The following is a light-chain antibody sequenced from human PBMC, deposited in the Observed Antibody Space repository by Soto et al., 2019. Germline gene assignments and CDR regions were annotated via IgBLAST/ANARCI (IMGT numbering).Light chain of an antibody. J-gene: IGLJ3*02. CDR2: GDN. Sequence: QSVLTQPPSVSRAPGQRVIISCTGGSSNIGANNDVHWYQQTPGRAPKLLIYGDNNRPSGVPDRFSGSKSGTSASLAITGLQAEDEADYYCHSYDDSLSGSVFGGGTKLTVL. V-gene: IGLV1-40*01. CDR1: SSNIGANND. CDR3: HSYDDSLSGSV.